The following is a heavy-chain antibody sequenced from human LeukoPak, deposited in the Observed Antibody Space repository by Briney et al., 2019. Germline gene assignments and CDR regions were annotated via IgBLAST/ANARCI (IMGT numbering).Heavy chain of an antibody. D-gene: IGHD2-15*01. CDR2: IHYSGST. CDR1: GGSISSYH. CDR3: ARHFRTGGRSTDAFDI. V-gene: IGHV4-59*08. J-gene: IGHJ3*02. Sequence: SETLSLTCTVSGGSISSYHWIWIRQPPGKGLEWIGYIHYSGSTNYNPSLKSRVTTSVDTSKKQFSLKLRSVTAADTAVYYCARHFRTGGRSTDAFDIWGQGTMVTVSS.